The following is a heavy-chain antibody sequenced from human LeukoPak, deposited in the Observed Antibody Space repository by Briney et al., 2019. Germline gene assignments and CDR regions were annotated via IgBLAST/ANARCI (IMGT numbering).Heavy chain of an antibody. J-gene: IGHJ4*02. V-gene: IGHV5-51*01. CDR2: IYPGDSDT. CDR1: GYSFTNYW. Sequence: GESLKISCQASGYSFTNYWIGWVRQVPGKGLEWMGIIYPGDSDTKYSPSFQGQVTISADKSINTAYLQWSSLRASDTAMYYCARQGTIVAGTLGTTFDYWGQGTLLTVSS. D-gene: IGHD5-12*01. CDR3: ARQGTIVAGTLGTTFDY.